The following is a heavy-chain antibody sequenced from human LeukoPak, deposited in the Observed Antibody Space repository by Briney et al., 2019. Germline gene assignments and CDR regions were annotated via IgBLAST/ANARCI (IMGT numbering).Heavy chain of an antibody. CDR1: GGSISSYY. V-gene: IGHV4-59*01. J-gene: IGHJ2*01. Sequence: SETLSLTCTVSGGSISSYYWSWIRQPPGKGLEWIGYIYYSGSTNYNPSLKGRVTISVDTSKNQFSLKLSSVTAADTAVYYCAREGYYGSGSYPTYWYFDLWGRGTLVTVSS. CDR2: IYYSGST. CDR3: AREGYYGSGSYPTYWYFDL. D-gene: IGHD3-10*01.